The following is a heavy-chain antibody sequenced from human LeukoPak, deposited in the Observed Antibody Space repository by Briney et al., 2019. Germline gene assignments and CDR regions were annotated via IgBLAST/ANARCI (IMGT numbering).Heavy chain of an antibody. CDR1: GGSISSYY. V-gene: IGHV3-15*05. D-gene: IGHD3-10*01. CDR2: IKSKTDGGTI. CDR3: ARVLVAEGELLGAYDY. Sequence: ETLSLTCTVSGGSISSYYWSWVRQPAGKGLEWVGRIKSKTDGGTIDYAAPVKGRFTISRDDSKNTLYLQMNSLRAEDTAVYYCARVLVAEGELLGAYDYWGQGTLVTVSS. J-gene: IGHJ4*02.